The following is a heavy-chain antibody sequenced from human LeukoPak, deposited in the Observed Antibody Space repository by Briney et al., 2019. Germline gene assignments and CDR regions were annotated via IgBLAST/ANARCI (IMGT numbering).Heavy chain of an antibody. J-gene: IGHJ5*02. CDR1: GLTFSSYS. Sequence: AGGSLRLSCAASGLTFSSYSMNWVRQAPGKGLEWVSSISSGSSYIYYADSVKGRFTISRDNAKNSLYLQMNSLRAEDTAVYYCATPGRRYSSGWYNWFDPWGQGTLVTVSS. V-gene: IGHV3-21*01. CDR3: ATPGRRYSSGWYNWFDP. CDR2: ISSGSSYI. D-gene: IGHD6-19*01.